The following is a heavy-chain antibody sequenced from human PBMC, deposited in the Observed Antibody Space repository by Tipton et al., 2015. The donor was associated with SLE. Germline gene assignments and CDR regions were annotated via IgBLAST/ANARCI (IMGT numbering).Heavy chain of an antibody. V-gene: IGHV3-9*01. CDR1: GFTFDDYA. J-gene: IGHJ6*03. CDR2: ISWNSGSI. D-gene: IGHD3-9*01. CDR3: AKAPFEKGPYYYYYYMDV. Sequence: SLRLSCAASGFTFDDYAMHWVRQAPGKGLEWVSGISWNSGSIGYADSVKGRFTISRDNAKNSLYLQMNSLRPEDTALYYCAKAPFEKGPYYYYYYMDVWGRGTTVTVPS.